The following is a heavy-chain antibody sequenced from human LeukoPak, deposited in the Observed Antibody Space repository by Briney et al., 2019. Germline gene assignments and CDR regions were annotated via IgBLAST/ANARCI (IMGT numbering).Heavy chain of an antibody. J-gene: IGHJ3*02. CDR1: GGSISSYY. CDR3: ARDSPRYCSGGSCYSYMSAFDI. V-gene: IGHV4-4*07. D-gene: IGHD2-15*01. CDR2: IYTSGST. Sequence: PSETLSLTCTVAGGSISSYYWSWIRQPAAKGLEWIGRIYTSGSTNYNPSLKSRVTMSVDTSKNQFSLKLSSVTAADTAVYYCARDSPRYCSGGSCYSYMSAFDIWGQGTMVTVSS.